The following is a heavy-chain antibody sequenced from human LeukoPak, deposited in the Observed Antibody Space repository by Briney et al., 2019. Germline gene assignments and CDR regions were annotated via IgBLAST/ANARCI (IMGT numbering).Heavy chain of an antibody. D-gene: IGHD3-16*01. V-gene: IGHV3-23*01. CDR2: ISKSGDHT. CDR3: ATSWGPDTSAFRWGRDGMDV. Sequence: HPGGSLRLSCAVSGLTFNNYAMSWVRQAPGKGLEWVSAISKSGDHTYYAASAKGRFTIYRDNSKNTQYLQMNSLRAGDTAVYYCATSWGPDTSAFRWGRDGMDVWGQGTTVIVS. J-gene: IGHJ6*02. CDR1: GLTFNNYA.